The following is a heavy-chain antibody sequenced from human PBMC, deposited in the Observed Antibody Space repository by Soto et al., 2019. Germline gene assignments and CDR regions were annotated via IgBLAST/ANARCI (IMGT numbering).Heavy chain of an antibody. Sequence: SVKVSCKASGGTFSSYAISWVRQAPGQGLEWMGGIIPIFGTANYAQKFQGRVTITADESTSTAYMELSSLRSEDTAVYYCARGRRYDFFICCPPDYYYVMDVWGQGTTVTVS. CDR1: GGTFSSYA. D-gene: IGHD3-3*01. V-gene: IGHV1-69*13. CDR3: ARGRRYDFFICCPPDYYYVMDV. J-gene: IGHJ6*02. CDR2: IIPIFGTA.